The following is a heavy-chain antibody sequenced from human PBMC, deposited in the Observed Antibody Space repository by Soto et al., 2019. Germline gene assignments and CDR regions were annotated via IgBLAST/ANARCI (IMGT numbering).Heavy chain of an antibody. CDR2: INHSGST. J-gene: IGHJ5*02. CDR3: ASRTIAWWFDP. V-gene: IGHV4-34*01. CDR1: GGSFSGYY. D-gene: IGHD6-13*01. Sequence: PSETLSLTCAVYGGSFSGYYWSWIRQPPGKGLEWIGEINHSGSTNYNPSLKSRVTISVDTSKNQFSLKLSSVTAADTAVYYCASRTIAWWFDPWGQGTLVTVSS.